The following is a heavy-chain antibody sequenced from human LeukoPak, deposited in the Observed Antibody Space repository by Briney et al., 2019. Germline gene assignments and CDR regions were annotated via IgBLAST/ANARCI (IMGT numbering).Heavy chain of an antibody. CDR1: GFTFSSYW. CDR2: MSPDGSDK. D-gene: IGHD2-8*01. Sequence: PGGSLRLSCAASGFTFSSYWMSWVRQAPGKGLEWVADMSPDGSDKTCVDSVKGRLTISRDNAKQSLYLQMDSLTAEDTAVYYCVTSWCRQQRDYWGQGTLVTVSS. J-gene: IGHJ4*02. CDR3: VTSWCRQQRDY. V-gene: IGHV3-7*01.